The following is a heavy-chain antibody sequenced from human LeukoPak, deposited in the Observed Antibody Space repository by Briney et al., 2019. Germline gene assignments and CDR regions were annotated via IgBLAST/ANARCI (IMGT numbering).Heavy chain of an antibody. CDR2: IYYSGST. Sequence: SETLSLTCTVSGGSISSYYWSWIRQPPGKGLEWIGYIYYSGSTNYNPSLESRVTISVDTSKNQFSLKLSSVTAADTAVCYCARAAYYYGSGSYSDIWGQGTMVTVSS. J-gene: IGHJ3*02. CDR1: GGSISSYY. CDR3: ARAAYYYGSGSYSDI. D-gene: IGHD3-10*01. V-gene: IGHV4-59*01.